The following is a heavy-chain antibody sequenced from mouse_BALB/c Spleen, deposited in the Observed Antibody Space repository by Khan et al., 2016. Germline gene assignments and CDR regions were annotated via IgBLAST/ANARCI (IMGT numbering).Heavy chain of an antibody. D-gene: IGHD2-4*01. CDR1: GYSITSDYA. CDR2: ISYSGST. J-gene: IGHJ2*01. Sequence: EVQLQESGPGLVKPSQSLSLTCTVTGYSITSDYAWNWIRQFPGNKLEWMGYISYSGSTSYNPSLKSRISITRDTSKNQFFLQLNSVTTEDTATYYCARGYDYDYYVDYWGQGTTLTVSS. V-gene: IGHV3-2*02. CDR3: ARGYDYDYYVDY.